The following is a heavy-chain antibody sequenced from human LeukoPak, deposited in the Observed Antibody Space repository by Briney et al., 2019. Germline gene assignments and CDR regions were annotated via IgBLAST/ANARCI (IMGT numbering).Heavy chain of an antibody. CDR3: ARGKAGSFDY. J-gene: IGHJ4*02. D-gene: IGHD6-19*01. V-gene: IGHV3-66*01. CDR1: GFTFSSYA. Sequence: GGSLRLSCAASGFTFSSYAMSWVRQAPGKGLEWVSVIYSGGSTYYADSVKGRFTISRDNSKNTLYLQMNSLRAEDTAVYYCARGKAGSFDYWGQGTLVTVSS. CDR2: IYSGGST.